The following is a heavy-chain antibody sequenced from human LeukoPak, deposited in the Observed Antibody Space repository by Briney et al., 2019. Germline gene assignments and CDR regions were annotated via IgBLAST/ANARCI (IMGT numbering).Heavy chain of an antibody. D-gene: IGHD1-26*01. J-gene: IGHJ4*02. CDR2: ISWNSGVI. CDR3: AKGGSELELLGYFDP. V-gene: IGHV3-9*01. Sequence: GGSLRLSCAASGFTFDDYAMHWVRQAPGKGLEWVSGISWNSGVIHYADSVKGRFTISRDNAKNSLYLQMNSLRAEDTALYYCAKGGSELELLGYFDPWGQGTLVTVSS. CDR1: GFTFDDYA.